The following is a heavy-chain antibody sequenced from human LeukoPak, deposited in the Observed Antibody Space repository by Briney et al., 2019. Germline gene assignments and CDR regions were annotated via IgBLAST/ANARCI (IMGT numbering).Heavy chain of an antibody. CDR2: IYYSGST. D-gene: IGHD3-22*01. J-gene: IGHJ4*02. CDR3: ARINYYDSGVMS. CDR1: GGSISSSSYY. Sequence: SETLSLTCTVSGGSISSSSYYWGWIRQPPGKGLEWIGSIYYSGSTYYNPSLKSRVTISVDTSKNQFSLKLSSVTAADTAVYYCARINYYDSGVMSWGQGTLVTVSS. V-gene: IGHV4-39*07.